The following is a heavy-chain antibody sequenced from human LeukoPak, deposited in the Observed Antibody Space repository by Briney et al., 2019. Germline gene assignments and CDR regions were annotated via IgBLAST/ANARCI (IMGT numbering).Heavy chain of an antibody. CDR3: VRGYGSGSYWNY. J-gene: IGHJ4*02. CDR1: GGSFSGYY. V-gene: IGHV4-34*01. Sequence: KSSETLSLTCAVYGGSFSGYYWSWIRQPPGKGLEWIGEVERSGSTNYSPSLKSRVTISVDTSKKQFSLKLTSVTAADTAVYYCVRGYGSGSYWNYWGQGTLVTVSS. D-gene: IGHD3-10*01. CDR2: VERSGST.